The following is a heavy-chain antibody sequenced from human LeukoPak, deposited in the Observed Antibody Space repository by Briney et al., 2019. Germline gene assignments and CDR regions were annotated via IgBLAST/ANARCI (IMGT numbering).Heavy chain of an antibody. J-gene: IGHJ4*02. D-gene: IGHD3-22*01. CDR3: AAKYYYDSSGYLPMI. Sequence: SGTLSLTCAVSGGSISSSNWWSWVRQPPGKGLEWIGEIYHSGSTNYNPSLKSRVTISVDKSKNQFSLKLSSVTAADTAVYYCAAKYYYDSSGYLPMIWGQGTLVTVSS. CDR1: GGSISSSNW. CDR2: IYHSGST. V-gene: IGHV4-4*02.